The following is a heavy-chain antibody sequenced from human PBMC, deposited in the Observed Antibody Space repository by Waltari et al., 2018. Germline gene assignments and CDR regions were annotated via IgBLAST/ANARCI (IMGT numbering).Heavy chain of an antibody. CDR1: GGSIRSYY. D-gene: IGHD4-17*01. V-gene: IGHV4-4*07. CDR3: ARESGDYSPFDN. Sequence: QVQLQESGPGLVKPLETLSLTCSVSGGSIRSYYWRWIRQPAGKGLEWIGHIFPSGITKYNPSLKSRVTMSVDTSKNQFSLKLTSVTAADTAVYYCARESGDYSPFDNWGQGTLVTVSS. CDR2: IFPSGIT. J-gene: IGHJ4*02.